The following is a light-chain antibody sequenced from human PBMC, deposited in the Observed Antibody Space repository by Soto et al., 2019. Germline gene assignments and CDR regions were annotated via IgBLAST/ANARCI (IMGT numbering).Light chain of an antibody. CDR1: SSDVGGYNY. V-gene: IGLV2-14*01. CDR3: SSYTSSSTYV. CDR2: DVS. J-gene: IGLJ1*01. Sequence: QSVLTQPVSVSGAPGQSLTISCTGTSSDVGGYNYVSWYQQHPGKAPKVMIFDVSNRPSGVSDRFSGSKSGNTASLTISGLQAEDEADYYCSSYTSSSTYVFGTGTKVTVL.